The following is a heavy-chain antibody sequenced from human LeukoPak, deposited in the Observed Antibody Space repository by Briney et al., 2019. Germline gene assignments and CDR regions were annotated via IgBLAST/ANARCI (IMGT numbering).Heavy chain of an antibody. J-gene: IGHJ4*02. CDR2: ISGSGGST. CDR3: AKDQFTGYSSSWESDY. V-gene: IGHV3-23*01. D-gene: IGHD6-13*01. CDR1: GFTFSSYS. Sequence: PGGSLRLSCAASGFTFSSYSMSWVRQAPGKGLEWVSAISGSGGSTYYADSVKGRFTISRDNSKNTLYLQMNSLRAEDTAVYYCAKDQFTGYSSSWESDYWGQGTLVTVSS.